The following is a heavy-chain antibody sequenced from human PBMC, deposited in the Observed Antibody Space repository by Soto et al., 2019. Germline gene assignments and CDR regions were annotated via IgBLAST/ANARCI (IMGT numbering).Heavy chain of an antibody. V-gene: IGHV1-69*12. CDR1: GGTFSSDS. CDR3: ARSGGLDRDFNY. J-gene: IGHJ4*02. Sequence: QVQLVQSGAEVKKPGSSVKVSCKASGGTFSSDSFSWVRQAPGQGLEWMGGIIPMFDTPIYAQKFQDRVTITADESTITAYMQLSSLRSGDTAVYYSARSGGLDRDFNYWGQGSLVTVSS. D-gene: IGHD2-15*01. CDR2: IIPMFDTP.